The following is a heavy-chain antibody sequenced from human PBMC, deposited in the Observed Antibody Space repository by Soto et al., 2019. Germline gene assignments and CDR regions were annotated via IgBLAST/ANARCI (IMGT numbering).Heavy chain of an antibody. CDR2: IYTGDSDT. J-gene: IGHJ6*02. CDR3: ARLGFEYDTSTPYNIVHLYYGVVV. V-gene: IGHV5-51*01. CDR1: GYSFIDHW. Sequence: PGQPQRISSNVSGYSFIDHWIRCVRQVPGKGLEWMGVIYTGDSDTRYSASFQGHVTISADKSISTAYLQWSTLKASDTAMYYCARLGFEYDTSTPYNIVHLYYGVVVWGQGTTVTVSS. D-gene: IGHD3-9*01.